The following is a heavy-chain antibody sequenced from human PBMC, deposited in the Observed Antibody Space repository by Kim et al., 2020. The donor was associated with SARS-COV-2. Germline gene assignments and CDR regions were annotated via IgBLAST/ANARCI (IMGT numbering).Heavy chain of an antibody. Sequence: GGSLRLSCAASGFPFRRYWMHWVRQVPGKGLVWVSRTNEDGTTTNYADSVKGRFTISRDNAENTQYLQMNSLTAEDTAVYYCARDLSGADDYWGQGTLVT. CDR1: GFPFRRYW. CDR3: ARDLSGADDY. V-gene: IGHV3-74*01. D-gene: IGHD3-10*01. J-gene: IGHJ4*02. CDR2: TNEDGTTT.